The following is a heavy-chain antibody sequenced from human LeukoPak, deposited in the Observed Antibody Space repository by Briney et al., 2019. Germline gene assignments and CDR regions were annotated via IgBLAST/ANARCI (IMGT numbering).Heavy chain of an antibody. CDR2: INHSGST. V-gene: IGHV4-34*01. J-gene: IGHJ4*02. D-gene: IGHD2-2*01. CDR3: ARNHRYCSSTSCYAVDY. Sequence: SETLSLTCAVYGGSFSGYYWSWIRQPPGKGLEWIGEINHSGSTNYNPSLKSRVTISVDTSKNQFSLKLSSVTAADTAVYYCARNHRYCSSTSCYAVDYRGQGTLVTVSS. CDR1: GGSFSGYY.